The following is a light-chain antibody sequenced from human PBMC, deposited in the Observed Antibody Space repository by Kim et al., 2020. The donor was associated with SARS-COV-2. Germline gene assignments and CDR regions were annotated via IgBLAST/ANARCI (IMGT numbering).Light chain of an antibody. J-gene: IGKJ4*01. CDR3: QQRYNWPPLT. V-gene: IGKV3-11*01. CDR2: DAS. CDR1: QSVGNY. Sequence: EIMLTQSPATLSLSPGERATLSCRASQSVGNYLAWYQQKPGQAPRLLIYDASNRATGIPARFGGSGFGTDFTLTISSLEPEDFAVYYCQQRYNWPPLTFGGGTKVDIK.